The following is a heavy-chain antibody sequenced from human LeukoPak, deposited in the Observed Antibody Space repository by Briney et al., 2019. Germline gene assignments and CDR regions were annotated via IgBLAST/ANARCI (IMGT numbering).Heavy chain of an antibody. CDR2: INHSGST. V-gene: IGHV4-34*01. Sequence: PSETLSLTCAVYGGSFSGYYWSWIRQPPGKGLEWIGEINHSGSTNYNPSLKSLVTISVDTSKNQFSLKLSSVTAADTAVYYCARGTDCSSTSCYYFDYRGQGTLVTVSS. D-gene: IGHD2-2*01. CDR3: ARGTDCSSTSCYYFDY. CDR1: GGSFSGYY. J-gene: IGHJ4*02.